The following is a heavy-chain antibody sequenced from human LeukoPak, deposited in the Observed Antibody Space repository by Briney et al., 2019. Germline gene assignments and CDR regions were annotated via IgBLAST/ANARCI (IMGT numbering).Heavy chain of an antibody. CDR2: INPNSGDT. V-gene: IGHV1-2*02. CDR3: ARVYSGSYLDY. J-gene: IGHJ4*02. D-gene: IGHD1-26*01. CDR1: GYTLTGYY. Sequence: ASVKVSCKASGYTLTGYYLHWVRQAPRQGLEWMGWINPNSGDTNFAQKFQGRVTMTRDTSSSTAYMELSRLRSEDTAVYYCARVYSGSYLDYWGQGTLVTVSS.